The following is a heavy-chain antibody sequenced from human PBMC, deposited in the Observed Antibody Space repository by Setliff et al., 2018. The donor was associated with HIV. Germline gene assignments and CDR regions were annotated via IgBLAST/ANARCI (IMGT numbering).Heavy chain of an antibody. CDR2: ISYDGSNK. J-gene: IGHJ4*01. D-gene: IGHD6-13*01. V-gene: IGHV3-30*04. Sequence: GGSLRLSCAASGFSFSNSAMHWVRQAPGKGLGWVAGISYDGSNKYYTDSVKGRFTISRDNSKNTLYLQMNSLRAEDSAVYYCAREAAADGTYFDYWGQGALVTVSS. CDR1: GFSFSNSA. CDR3: AREAAADGTYFDY.